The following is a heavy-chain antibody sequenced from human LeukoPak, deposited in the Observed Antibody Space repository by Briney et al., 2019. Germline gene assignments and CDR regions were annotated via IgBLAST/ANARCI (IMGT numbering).Heavy chain of an antibody. CDR3: AKSGETVTYFDY. Sequence: GGSLRLSCAASGFTFSSYWMHWVRQSPEKGLVWVSHINSDGSSTSYADYVKGRFTISRDNAKNTLYLQMNSLRAEDTAVYYCAKSGETVTYFDYWGQGTLVTVSS. CDR1: GFTFSSYW. CDR2: INSDGSST. J-gene: IGHJ4*02. D-gene: IGHD4-17*01. V-gene: IGHV3-74*01.